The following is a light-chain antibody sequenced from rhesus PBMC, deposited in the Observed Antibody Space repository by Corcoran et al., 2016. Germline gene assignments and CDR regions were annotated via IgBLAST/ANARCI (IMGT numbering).Light chain of an antibody. CDR1: QGISNN. J-gene: IGKJ3*01. CDR3: QHGYGIFT. CDR2: AAS. V-gene: IGKV1S17*01. Sequence: DIQMTQSPSSLSASVGDRVTITCQARQGISNNLAWYQQKPGKVPTLLIYAASTLQIGVPSRFSGMGSGTDCTLTISSLQPEDFATYYCQHGYGIFTFGPGTKLDIK.